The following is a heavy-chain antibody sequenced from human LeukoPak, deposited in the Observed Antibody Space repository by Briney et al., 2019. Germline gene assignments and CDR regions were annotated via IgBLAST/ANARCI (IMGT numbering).Heavy chain of an antibody. V-gene: IGHV3-23*01. CDR1: GFTFSSYA. CDR2: ISGSGDNT. D-gene: IGHD2-15*01. CDR3: AKCSGGTPRTNDY. Sequence: PGGSLRLSCAASGFTFSSYAMSWVRQVPGKGLEWVSVISGSGDNTYYADSVKGRFTISRDNSKNMLYLQMNSLRAEDTAVYYCAKCSGGTPRTNDYWGQGTLVTVSS. J-gene: IGHJ4*02.